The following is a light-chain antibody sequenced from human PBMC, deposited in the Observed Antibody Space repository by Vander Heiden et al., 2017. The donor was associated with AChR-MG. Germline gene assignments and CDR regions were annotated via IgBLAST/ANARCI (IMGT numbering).Light chain of an antibody. CDR3: HQRTNWPPWT. J-gene: IGKJ1*01. CDR1: QSVSIY. CDR2: EAS. Sequence: IVLTQSPATLSLSPGERATLSCRASQSVSIYLAWYQQKPGQAPRLLIYEASNRATGIPARFSGSGSGTDFNLTISSLEPEDFAVYYCHQRTNWPPWTFGQGTKVEIK. V-gene: IGKV3-11*01.